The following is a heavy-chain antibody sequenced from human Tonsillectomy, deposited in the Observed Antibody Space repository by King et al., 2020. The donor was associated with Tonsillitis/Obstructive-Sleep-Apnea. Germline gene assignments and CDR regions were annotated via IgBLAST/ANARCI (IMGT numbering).Heavy chain of an antibody. V-gene: IGHV1-58*01. Sequence: QLVQSGPEVKKPGTSVKVSCKASGFTFTSSAVQWVRQARGQRLEWIGWIVVGSGNTNYAQKFQERVTITRDMSTSTAYMELSSLRSEDTAVYYCAAVPLITETTVYYYYYYMDVWGKGTTVTVSS. J-gene: IGHJ6*03. CDR3: AAVPLITETTVYYYYYYMDV. CDR2: IVVGSGNT. CDR1: GFTFTSSA. D-gene: IGHD1-7*01.